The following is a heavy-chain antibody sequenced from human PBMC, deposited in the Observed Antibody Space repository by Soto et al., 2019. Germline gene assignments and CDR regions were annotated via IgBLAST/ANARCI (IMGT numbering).Heavy chain of an antibody. CDR2: ISSSSSTI. J-gene: IGHJ5*02. V-gene: IGHV3-48*02. Sequence: EVQLVESGGGLVQPGGSLRLSCAASGFTFSSYSMNWVRQAPGKGLERVSYISSSSSTIYYADSVKGRFTISRDNAKNSLYLQMNSLRDEDTSVYYCARDVTTVVRPSWFDPWGQETLVTVSS. D-gene: IGHD4-17*01. CDR3: ARDVTTVVRPSWFDP. CDR1: GFTFSSYS.